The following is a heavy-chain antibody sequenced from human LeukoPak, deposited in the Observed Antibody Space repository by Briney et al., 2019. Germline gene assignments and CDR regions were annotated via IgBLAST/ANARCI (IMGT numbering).Heavy chain of an antibody. Sequence: ASVKVSCKASGYTFTGYYMHWVRQAPGQGLEWMGWINPNSGGTNYAQKFQGRVTMTRDTSISTAYMELSRLRSDDTAVYHCAREGIAAAGIQRWGQGTLVTVSS. D-gene: IGHD6-13*01. CDR1: GYTFTGYY. CDR2: INPNSGGT. J-gene: IGHJ1*01. V-gene: IGHV1-2*02. CDR3: AREGIAAAGIQR.